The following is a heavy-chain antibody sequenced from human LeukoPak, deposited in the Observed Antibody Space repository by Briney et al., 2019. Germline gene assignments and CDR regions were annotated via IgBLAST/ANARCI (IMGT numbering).Heavy chain of an antibody. V-gene: IGHV1-18*01. CDR1: GYTFTSYE. CDR3: ARKRTYYYDSSGNWYFDL. Sequence: ASVKVSCKASGYTFTSYEISWVRQAPGQGLEWMGWISAYTGNTDYVQKFQGRVTMTTDTSTSTAFMELRSLRSDDTAVYYCARKRTYYYDSSGNWYFDLWGRGTLVTVPS. CDR2: ISAYTGNT. D-gene: IGHD3-22*01. J-gene: IGHJ2*01.